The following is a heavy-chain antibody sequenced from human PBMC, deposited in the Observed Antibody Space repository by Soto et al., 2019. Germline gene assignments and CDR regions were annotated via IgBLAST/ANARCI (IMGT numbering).Heavy chain of an antibody. D-gene: IGHD2-2*01. Sequence: QAHLEQSGAELKRPGASVKVSCKASGYTFSDFDINWLRQASGQGPEWMGWMNAKSGDTFFAQRFEGKFTMTWDTSLSTAYMEVGSLTSDDTASYYGARGNPFKYAGFDVWGQGTTVAVSS. V-gene: IGHV1-8*01. J-gene: IGHJ6*02. CDR2: MNAKSGDT. CDR3: ARGNPFKYAGFDV. CDR1: GYTFSDFD.